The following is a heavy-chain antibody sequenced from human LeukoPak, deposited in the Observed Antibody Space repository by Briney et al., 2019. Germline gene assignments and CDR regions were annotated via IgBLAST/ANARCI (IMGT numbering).Heavy chain of an antibody. D-gene: IGHD1-26*01. V-gene: IGHV4-38-2*01. CDR3: ARHGERGYYYYMDV. J-gene: IGHJ6*03. CDR1: GYSISSGYY. CDR2: VFHTVIT. Sequence: SETLSLTRSVSGYSISSGYYWGWIRQSPGKGLEWIGSVFHTVITYYNPSLTSRLNISVDTSKNQFSLKLSSVAAADTAVYYCARHGERGYYYYMDVWGKGTTVTVSS.